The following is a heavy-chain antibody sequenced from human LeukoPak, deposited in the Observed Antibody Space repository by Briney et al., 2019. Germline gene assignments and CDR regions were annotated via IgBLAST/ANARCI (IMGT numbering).Heavy chain of an antibody. CDR3: ARDRDVDTAMVTAPFDY. J-gene: IGHJ4*02. CDR1: GFTFSSYD. Sequence: GGSLRLSCAASGFTFSSYDMHWVRQAPGKGLEWVAVIWYDGSNKYYADSVKGRFTISRDNSKNTLYLQMSSLRAEDTAVYYCARDRDVDTAMVTAPFDYWGQGTLVTVSS. D-gene: IGHD5-18*01. V-gene: IGHV3-33*01. CDR2: IWYDGSNK.